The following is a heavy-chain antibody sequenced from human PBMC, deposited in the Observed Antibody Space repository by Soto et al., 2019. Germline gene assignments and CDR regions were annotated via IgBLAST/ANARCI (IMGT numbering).Heavy chain of an antibody. CDR3: AGVGRKYDILTGYPKAHWFDP. CDR2: IYYSGST. D-gene: IGHD3-9*01. CDR1: GGSISSGDYY. V-gene: IGHV4-30-4*01. J-gene: IGHJ5*02. Sequence: PSETLSLTCTVSGGSISSGDYYWSWIRQPPGKGLEWIGYIYYSGSTYYNPSLKSRVTISVDTSKNQFSLKLSSVTAADTAVYYCAGVGRKYDILTGYPKAHWFDPWGQGTLVTVS.